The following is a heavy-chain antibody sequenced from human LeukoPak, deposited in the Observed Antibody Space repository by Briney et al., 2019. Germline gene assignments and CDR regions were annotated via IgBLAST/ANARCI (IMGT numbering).Heavy chain of an antibody. J-gene: IGHJ4*02. CDR2: IKQDGSEK. CDR1: GFTVSSNH. CDR3: ARDKIVGATHFDY. D-gene: IGHD1-26*01. Sequence: GGSLRLSCAASGFTVSSNHMSWVRQAPGKGLEWVANIKQDGSEKYYVDSVKGRFTISRDNAKNSLFLQMNSLRAEDTALYYCARDKIVGATHFDYWGQGTLVTVSS. V-gene: IGHV3-7*03.